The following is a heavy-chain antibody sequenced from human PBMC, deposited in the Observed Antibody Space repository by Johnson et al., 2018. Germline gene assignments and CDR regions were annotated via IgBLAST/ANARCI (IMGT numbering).Heavy chain of an antibody. J-gene: IGHJ6*02. CDR3: ARDMVEMATIPDYYYGLDV. Sequence: QVQLVESGAEVKKXGASXKVXCKASGYTFTSYYIHWVRQAPGQGLEWMGMINPSRDGTTYAQKFRGRVPMPRDMSTSTVYMELSSLRSEDTAEYYCARDMVEMATIPDYYYGLDVWGQGTTVTVSS. CDR2: INPSRDGT. V-gene: IGHV1-46*01. CDR1: GYTFTSYY. D-gene: IGHD5-24*01.